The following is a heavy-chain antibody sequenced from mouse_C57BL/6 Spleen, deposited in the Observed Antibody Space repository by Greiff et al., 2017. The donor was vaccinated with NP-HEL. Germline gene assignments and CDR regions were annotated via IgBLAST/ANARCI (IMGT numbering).Heavy chain of an antibody. CDR2: IDPSDSYT. Sequence: QVQLQQPGAELVMPGASVKLSCKASGYTFTSYWMHWVKQRPGQGLEWIGEIDPSDSYTNYNQKFKGKSTLTVDKSSSTAYMQLSSLTSEDSAVYSCATVVATYYFDYWGQGTTLTVSS. CDR3: ATVVATYYFDY. J-gene: IGHJ2*01. CDR1: GYTFTSYW. D-gene: IGHD1-1*01. V-gene: IGHV1-69*01.